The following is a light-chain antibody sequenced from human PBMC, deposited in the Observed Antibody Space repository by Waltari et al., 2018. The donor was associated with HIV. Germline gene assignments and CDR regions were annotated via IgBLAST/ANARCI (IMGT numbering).Light chain of an antibody. CDR3: QAWDSSTVV. CDR2: QDS. Sequence: SYELTQPPSVSVSPGQTASITCSGDKLGDKYACWYQQKPGQSPVLVIYQDSKRPSGIPERFSGSNSWNTATLTISGTQAMEETDYYCQAWDSSTVVFSGGTKLAVL. V-gene: IGLV3-1*01. J-gene: IGLJ2*01. CDR1: KLGDKY.